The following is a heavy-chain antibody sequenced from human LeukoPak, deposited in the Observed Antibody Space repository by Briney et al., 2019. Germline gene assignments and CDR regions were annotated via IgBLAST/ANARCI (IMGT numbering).Heavy chain of an antibody. CDR1: GFTFSDYY. Sequence: GGSLRLSCAASGFTFSDYYMSWIRQAPGKGLEWVSYLSSSGSTIYYADSVKGRFTISRDNAKNSLYLQMNSLRAEDTAVYYCARVKGYYDILTGYYRNGYFDYWGQGTLVTVSS. CDR2: LSSSGSTI. D-gene: IGHD3-9*01. CDR3: ARVKGYYDILTGYYRNGYFDY. V-gene: IGHV3-11*01. J-gene: IGHJ4*02.